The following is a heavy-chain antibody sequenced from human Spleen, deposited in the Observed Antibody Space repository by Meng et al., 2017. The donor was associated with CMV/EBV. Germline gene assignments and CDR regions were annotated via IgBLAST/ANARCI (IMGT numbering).Heavy chain of an antibody. D-gene: IGHD6-6*01. J-gene: IGHJ4*02. CDR2: IYYSGST. CDR3: ARQRYSSSSTPFDY. CDR1: GGSISSSSYY. Sequence: ESLKISCTVSGGSISSSSYYWGWIRQPPGKGLEWIGSIYYSGSTYYNPSLKSRVTISVDTSKNQFSLKLSSVTAADTAVYYCARQRYSSSSTPFDYWGQGTLVTAPQ. V-gene: IGHV4-39*01.